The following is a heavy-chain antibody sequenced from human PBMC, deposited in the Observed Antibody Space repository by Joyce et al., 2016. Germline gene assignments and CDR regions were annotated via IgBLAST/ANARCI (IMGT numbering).Heavy chain of an antibody. Sequence: QVQLVQSGAEVKKPGASVKVSCKASGYTFTSYDINWVRQATGQGLGWMAWMKPNSGNTGYAQKFQGRVTMTWNTSISTAYMEVSSLRSEDTAIYYCARERNFGDLSFDPWGQGTLVTVSS. D-gene: IGHD4-17*01. CDR1: GYTFTSYD. J-gene: IGHJ5*02. CDR3: ARERNFGDLSFDP. CDR2: MKPNSGNT. V-gene: IGHV1-8*01.